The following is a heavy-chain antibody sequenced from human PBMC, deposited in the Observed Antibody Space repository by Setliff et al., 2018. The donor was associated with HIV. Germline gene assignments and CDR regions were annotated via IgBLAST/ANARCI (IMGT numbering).Heavy chain of an antibody. CDR1: GYSFRNYG. D-gene: IGHD6-13*01. Sequence: ASVKVSCKTSGYSFRNYGITWARLAPGQGLEWMGWINNYNGNTNSAQKFRDRVSLSADTSSTTTYLELRNLTFDDTALYYCERMKWGGSAAAGWDYWGQGTQVTVSS. CDR3: ERMKWGGSAAAGWDY. J-gene: IGHJ4*02. V-gene: IGHV1-18*01. CDR2: INNYNGNT.